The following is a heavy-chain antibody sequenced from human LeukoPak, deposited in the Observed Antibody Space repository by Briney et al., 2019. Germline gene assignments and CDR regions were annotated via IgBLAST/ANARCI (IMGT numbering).Heavy chain of an antibody. Sequence: SETLSLTCTVSGGSISSYYWSWIRQPPGKGLEWIGHIYYSGSTNYNPSLKSRVTISVDTSKNQFSLKLSSVTAADTAVYYCARLFEKGSSWYRSPSSWFDPWGQGTLVTVSS. D-gene: IGHD6-13*01. CDR3: ARLFEKGSSWYRSPSSWFDP. V-gene: IGHV4-59*08. CDR1: GGSISSYY. J-gene: IGHJ5*02. CDR2: IYYSGST.